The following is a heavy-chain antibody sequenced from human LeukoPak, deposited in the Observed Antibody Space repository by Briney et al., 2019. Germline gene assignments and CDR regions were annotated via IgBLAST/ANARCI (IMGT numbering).Heavy chain of an antibody. CDR2: INPNSGGT. CDR3: ARVRVGEDLDY. J-gene: IGHJ4*02. CDR1: GYTFTGYY. D-gene: IGHD3-16*01. V-gene: IGHV1-2*02. Sequence: GASVKVSCKASGYTFTGYYMHWVRQAPGQGLEWMGWINPNSGGTNYAQKCQGRVTMTRDASISAAYMELSRLTSDDTAVYYCARVRVGEDLDYWGQGTLVTVSS.